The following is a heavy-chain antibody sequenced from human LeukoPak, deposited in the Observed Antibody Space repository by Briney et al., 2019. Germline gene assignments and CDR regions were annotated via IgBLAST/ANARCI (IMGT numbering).Heavy chain of an antibody. CDR2: ISWNSGSI. Sequence: GGSLRLSCAASGFTFDDYAMHWVRQAPGKGLEGVSGISWNSGSIGYADSVKGRFTISRDNAKNSLYLQMNSLRAEDTALYYCAKDIKLLDYYYYGMDVWGQGTTVTVSS. CDR1: GFTFDDYA. J-gene: IGHJ6*02. V-gene: IGHV3-9*01. D-gene: IGHD4-23*01. CDR3: AKDIKLLDYYYYGMDV.